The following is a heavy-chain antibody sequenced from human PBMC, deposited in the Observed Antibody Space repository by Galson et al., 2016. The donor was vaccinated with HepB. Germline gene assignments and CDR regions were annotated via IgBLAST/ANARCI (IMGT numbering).Heavy chain of an antibody. CDR1: GYVFSTYA. V-gene: IGHV3-30*04. CDR2: IPYDGSEN. CDR3: ARGATSYGRYYYGLDL. D-gene: IGHD3-10*01. J-gene: IGHJ6*02. Sequence: SLRLSCAGSGYVFSTYAMHWVRQAPGKGLEWVAAIPYDGSENYYANPVKGRFTISRDNSKNTLYLQMNSLRPQDSAVYYCARGATSYGRYYYGLDLWGQGTTVSVSS.